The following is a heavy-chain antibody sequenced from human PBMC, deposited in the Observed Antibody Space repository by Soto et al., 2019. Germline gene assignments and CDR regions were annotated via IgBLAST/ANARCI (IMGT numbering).Heavy chain of an antibody. CDR1: GGSISSSSYY. J-gene: IGHJ4*02. CDR2: IYYSGST. V-gene: IGHV4-39*01. Sequence: ASETLSLTCTVSGGSISSSSYYWGWIRQPPGKGLEWIGSIYYSGSTYYNPSLKSRVTISVDTSKNQFSLKLSSVTAADTAVYYCASVLYGSGSYLFDYWGQGTLVTVS. CDR3: ASVLYGSGSYLFDY. D-gene: IGHD3-10*01.